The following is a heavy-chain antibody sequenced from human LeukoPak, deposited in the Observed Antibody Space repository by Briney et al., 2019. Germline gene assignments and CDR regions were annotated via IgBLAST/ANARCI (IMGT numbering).Heavy chain of an antibody. J-gene: IGHJ6*03. V-gene: IGHV1-8*01. CDR2: MNPNSGNT. Sequence: ASVKVSCKASGYTFTSYDINWVRQAAGQGLEWMGWMNPNSGNTGYAQKFQGRVTMTRNTPISTAYMELSSLRSEDTAVYYCARSGGMASGYYYYMGVWGKGTTVTVSS. CDR1: GYTFTSYD. D-gene: IGHD6-13*01. CDR3: ARSGGMASGYYYYMGV.